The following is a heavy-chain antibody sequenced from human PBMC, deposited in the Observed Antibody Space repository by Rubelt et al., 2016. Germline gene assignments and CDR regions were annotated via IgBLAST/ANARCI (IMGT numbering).Heavy chain of an antibody. CDR2: IIPILGIA. V-gene: IGHV1-69*04. J-gene: IGHJ6*02. D-gene: IGHD6-13*01. CDR3: ARVRSSSSNGLGYYYYGMDV. Sequence: VSCKASGGTFSSYAISWVRQAPGQGLEWMGRIIPILGIANYAQKFQGRVTITADKSTSTAYMELSSLRSDDTAVYYCARVRSSSSNGLGYYYYGMDVWGQGTTVTVSS. CDR1: GGTFSSYA.